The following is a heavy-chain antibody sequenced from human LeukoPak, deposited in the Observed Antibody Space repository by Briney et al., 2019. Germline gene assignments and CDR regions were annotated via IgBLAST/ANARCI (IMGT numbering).Heavy chain of an antibody. CDR2: IYSGGST. CDR3: ARMRVITLYFFDY. J-gene: IGHJ4*02. Sequence: GGSLRLSCAASGFTFSSNYMSWVRQAPGKGLEWVSVIYSGGSTHYADSVKGRFTISRDNFKNTVFLQMNSLRVEDTAVYYCARMRVITLYFFDYWGQGTLVTVSS. CDR1: GFTFSSNY. D-gene: IGHD3-22*01. V-gene: IGHV3-66*01.